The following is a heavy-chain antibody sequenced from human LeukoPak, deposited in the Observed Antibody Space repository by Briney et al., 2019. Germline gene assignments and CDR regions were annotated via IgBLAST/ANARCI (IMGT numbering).Heavy chain of an antibody. V-gene: IGHV1-2*02. J-gene: IGHJ4*02. CDR2: TNPNSGGT. D-gene: IGHD3-22*01. CDR3: ARLDYFDSSGYYQRVDEFDY. CDR1: GYTFTGYY. Sequence: ASVKVSCKASGYTFTGYYMHWVRQAPGQGLEWMGWTNPNSGGTNYEQKFQGRGTMTRDTYISTAYMELSRLRSDDTAVYYCARLDYFDSSGYYQRVDEFDYWGQGTLVTVSS.